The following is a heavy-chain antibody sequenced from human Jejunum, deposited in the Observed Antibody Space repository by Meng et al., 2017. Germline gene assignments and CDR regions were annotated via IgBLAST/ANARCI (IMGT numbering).Heavy chain of an antibody. D-gene: IGHD3-22*01. CDR3: ARSPQYYDSSGFAFDP. Sequence: QLQLQQSGPGLVKPSETLSLTCTVPGGSISTSSYYLGWIRQAPGKGLEWIGNIYYSGSTYYNSSLKSRVTISVDTSKNQFSLTLSAVTAADTAVYYCARSPQYYDSSGFAFDPWGQGTLVTVSS. V-gene: IGHV4-39*01. CDR1: GGSISTSSYY. J-gene: IGHJ5*02. CDR2: IYYSGST.